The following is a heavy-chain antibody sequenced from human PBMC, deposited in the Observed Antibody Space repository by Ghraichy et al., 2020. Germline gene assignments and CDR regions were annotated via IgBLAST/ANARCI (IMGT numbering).Heavy chain of an antibody. Sequence: SHTLSLTCTVSGGSISSYYWSWIRQPPGKGLEWIGYIYYSGSTNYNPSLKSRVTISVDTSKNQFSLKLSSVTAADTAVYYCARRRDGYNPPHWYFDLWGRGTLVTVSS. D-gene: IGHD5-24*01. CDR2: IYYSGST. CDR3: ARRRDGYNPPHWYFDL. V-gene: IGHV4-59*08. J-gene: IGHJ2*01. CDR1: GGSISSYY.